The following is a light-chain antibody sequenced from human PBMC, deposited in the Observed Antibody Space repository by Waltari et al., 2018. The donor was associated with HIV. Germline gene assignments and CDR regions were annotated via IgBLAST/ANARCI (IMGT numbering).Light chain of an antibody. J-gene: IGKJ1*01. Sequence: EIVMTQSPATLSVSPGERATLSCRASQSVSSNLAWYQQKPGQAPRLLIYGASTRATGIPARFSGWGSGTEFTLTISSLQSEDFAVYYCQQYNNWPRTFGQGTKVEIK. CDR1: QSVSSN. V-gene: IGKV3-15*01. CDR3: QQYNNWPRT. CDR2: GAS.